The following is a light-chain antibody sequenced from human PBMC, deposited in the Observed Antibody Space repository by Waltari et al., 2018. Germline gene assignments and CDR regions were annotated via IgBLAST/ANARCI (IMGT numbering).Light chain of an antibody. J-gene: IGKJ4*01. V-gene: IGKV3-15*01. Sequence: EILMTHSPATLSVSPGERATLSCSASQSVSSNLAWYQQKPGQAPRLLIYGASTRATGIPARFSGSGSGTEFTLTISSLQSEDFAVYYCQQYNNWPPLTFGGGTKVEIK. CDR1: QSVSSN. CDR3: QQYNNWPPLT. CDR2: GAS.